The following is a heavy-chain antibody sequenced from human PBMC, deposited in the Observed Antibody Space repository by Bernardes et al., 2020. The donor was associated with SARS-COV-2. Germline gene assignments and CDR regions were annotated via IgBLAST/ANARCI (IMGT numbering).Heavy chain of an antibody. CDR3: ARSVFGDDTFDI. CDR1: GGSMSSYY. CDR2: IYYSGST. J-gene: IGHJ3*02. V-gene: IGHV4-59*01. Sequence: SETLSLTCTVSGGSMSSYYWTWIRQPPGKGLEWIGDIYYSGSTNYNPSLKSRVTISVDTSKSQFSLKLSSVTAADTAVYYCARSVFGDDTFDIWGQGTMVTVSS. D-gene: IGHD3-16*01.